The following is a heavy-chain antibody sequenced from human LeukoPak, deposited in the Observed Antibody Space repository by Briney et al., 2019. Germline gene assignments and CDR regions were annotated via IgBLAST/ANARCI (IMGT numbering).Heavy chain of an antibody. CDR3: ATAGEYEGLFDY. CDR1: GYTLTELS. Sequence: ASVKVSCKVSGYTLTELSMHWVRQAPGKGLEWMGGFDPEDGETIYAQKFQGRVTMTEDTSTDTAYMELSSLRSEDTAVYYCATAGEYEGLFDYWGQGTLVTVSS. J-gene: IGHJ4*02. D-gene: IGHD4-17*01. CDR2: FDPEDGET. V-gene: IGHV1-24*01.